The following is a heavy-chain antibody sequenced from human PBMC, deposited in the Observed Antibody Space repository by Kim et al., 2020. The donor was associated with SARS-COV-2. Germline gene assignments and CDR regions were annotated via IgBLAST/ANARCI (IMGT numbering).Heavy chain of an antibody. Sequence: GGSLRLSCAASGFTFSIYAMSWVRQAPGKGLEWVSTISGSGANTYYVDSVKGRFTISRDSSKNTLYFQLNSLRVEDTALYYCAKSVRVGGEGDNWGQGTLVTVSS. CDR2: ISGSGANT. CDR3: AKSVRVGGEGDN. D-gene: IGHD2-15*01. V-gene: IGHV3-23*01. J-gene: IGHJ4*02. CDR1: GFTFSIYA.